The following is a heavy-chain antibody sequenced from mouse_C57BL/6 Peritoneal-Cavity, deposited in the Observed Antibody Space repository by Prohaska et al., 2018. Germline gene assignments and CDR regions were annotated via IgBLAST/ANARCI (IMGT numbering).Heavy chain of an antibody. Sequence: LVAPSQSLSITCTVSGFSLTSYGVDWVRQSPGKGLEWLGVIWGVGSTNYNSALKSRLSISKDNSKSQVFLKMNRLQTDDTAMYYCASDGYSPFAYWGQGTLVTVSA. CDR1: GFSLTSYG. CDR2: IWGVGST. CDR3: ASDGYSPFAY. D-gene: IGHD2-3*01. V-gene: IGHV2-6*01. J-gene: IGHJ3*01.